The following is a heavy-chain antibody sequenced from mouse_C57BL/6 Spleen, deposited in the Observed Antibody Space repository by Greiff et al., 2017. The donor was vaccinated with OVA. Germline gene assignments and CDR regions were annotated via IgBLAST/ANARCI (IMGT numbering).Heavy chain of an antibody. Sequence: VQLQQSGPELVKPGASVKISCKASGYAFSSSWMNWVKQRPGKGLEWIGRIYPGDGDTNYNGKFKGKATLTADKSSSTAYMQLSSLTSEDSAVYFCARGDDYDRAFAYWGQGTLVTVSA. J-gene: IGHJ3*01. V-gene: IGHV1-82*01. D-gene: IGHD2-4*01. CDR3: ARGDDYDRAFAY. CDR2: IYPGDGDT. CDR1: GYAFSSSW.